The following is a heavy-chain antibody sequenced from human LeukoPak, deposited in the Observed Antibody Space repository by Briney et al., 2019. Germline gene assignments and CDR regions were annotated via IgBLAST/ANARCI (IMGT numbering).Heavy chain of an antibody. J-gene: IGHJ4*02. CDR2: ISDSGGDK. D-gene: IGHD3-10*01. Sequence: GGSLRLSCAASGFTFSRYGFHWVRQAPGKGLEWVAFISDSGGDKWYADSVKGRLTISRDKSKNTVNLQMSSLRVEDTALYYCARDGGSEGYAFDYWGQGTQVTVSS. V-gene: IGHV3-30*02. CDR3: ARDGGSEGYAFDY. CDR1: GFTFSRYG.